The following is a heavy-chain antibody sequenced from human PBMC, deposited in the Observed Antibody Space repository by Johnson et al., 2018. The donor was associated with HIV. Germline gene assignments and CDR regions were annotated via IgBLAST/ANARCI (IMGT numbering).Heavy chain of an antibody. Sequence: VQLVESGGGLVQPGRSLRLSCAASGFTFDDYAMHWVRQAPGEGLEWVSGISWNSGSIGYADSVKGRFTISRDNAKNSLYLQMNSLRAEDTALYYCAKGLGWELLTHDACDIWGQGTMVTVSS. V-gene: IGHV3-9*01. CDR3: AKGLGWELLTHDACDI. CDR1: GFTFDDYA. D-gene: IGHD1-26*01. CDR2: ISWNSGSI. J-gene: IGHJ3*02.